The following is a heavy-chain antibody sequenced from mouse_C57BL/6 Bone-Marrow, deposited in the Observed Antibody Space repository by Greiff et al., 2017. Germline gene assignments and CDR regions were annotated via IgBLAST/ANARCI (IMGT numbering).Heavy chain of an antibody. CDR1: GFTFSDYY. CDR2: ISNGGGST. CDR3: AREGRGYYFDY. V-gene: IGHV5-12*01. Sequence: EVKLVESGGGLVQPGGSLKLSCAASGFTFSDYYMYWVRQTPEKRLEWVAYISNGGGSTYYPDNVKGRFTISRDNAKNTLYLQMSRLKSEDTAMYYCAREGRGYYFDYWGQGTTLTVSS. J-gene: IGHJ2*01.